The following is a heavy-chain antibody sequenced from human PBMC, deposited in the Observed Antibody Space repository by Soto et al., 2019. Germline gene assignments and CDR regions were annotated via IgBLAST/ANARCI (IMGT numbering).Heavy chain of an antibody. Sequence: GGSLRLSCAASGFTFSSYGMHWVRQAPGKGLEWVAVISYDGSNKYYADSVKGRFTISRDNSKNTLYLQMNSLRAEDTAVYYCAKAFGDYDFWSGSSDYWGQGTLVTAPQ. CDR3: AKAFGDYDFWSGSSDY. V-gene: IGHV3-30*18. CDR1: GFTFSSYG. J-gene: IGHJ4*02. D-gene: IGHD3-3*01. CDR2: ISYDGSNK.